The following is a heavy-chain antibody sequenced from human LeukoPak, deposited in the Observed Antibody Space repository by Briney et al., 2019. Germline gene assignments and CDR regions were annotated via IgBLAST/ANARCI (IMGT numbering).Heavy chain of an antibody. CDR3: ARRRNYCSNGSCFPTEVEMDV. D-gene: IGHD2-8*01. J-gene: IGHJ6*02. CDR1: GYSFANYW. CDR2: IYPEDSDT. V-gene: IGHV5-51*01. Sequence: GESLKISCKGSGYSFANYWIAWVRQTPGKGLEWMGTIYPEDSDTRYSASFQGQVTFSADRSTSTAYLQWSSLKASDTAMYYCARRRNYCSNGSCFPTEVEMDVWGQGTTVTVSS.